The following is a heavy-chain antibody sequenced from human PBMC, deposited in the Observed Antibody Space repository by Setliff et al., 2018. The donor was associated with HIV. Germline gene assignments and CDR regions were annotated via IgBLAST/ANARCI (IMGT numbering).Heavy chain of an antibody. CDR3: AREGSIAARRYDY. Sequence: SETLSLTCTVTGGSISSGGFYWTWIRQHPGKGLEWIGYIYNTGSTYHSPSLESRVTISIDTSKNQFSLKLSSVTAADTAVYYCAREGSIAARRYDYWGQGTLVTVSS. CDR1: GGSISSGGFY. CDR2: IYNTGST. J-gene: IGHJ4*02. D-gene: IGHD6-6*01. V-gene: IGHV4-31*03.